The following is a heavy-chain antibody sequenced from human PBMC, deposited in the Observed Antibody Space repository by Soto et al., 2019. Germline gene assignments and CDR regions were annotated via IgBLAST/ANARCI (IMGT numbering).Heavy chain of an antibody. V-gene: IGHV1-2*04. CDR3: ARDYGAGNYYYYGMDV. J-gene: IGHJ6*02. CDR1: GYTFTGYY. Sequence: ASVKVSCKASGYTFTGYYMHWVRQAPGQGLEWMGWINPNSGGTNYAQKFQGWVTMTRDTSISTAYMELSRLRSDDTAVYYCARDYGAGNYYYYGMDVWGQGTTVTAP. D-gene: IGHD6-19*01. CDR2: INPNSGGT.